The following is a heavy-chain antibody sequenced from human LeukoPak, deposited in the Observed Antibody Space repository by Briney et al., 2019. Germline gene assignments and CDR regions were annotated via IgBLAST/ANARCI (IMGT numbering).Heavy chain of an antibody. J-gene: IGHJ3*02. CDR1: GYTFTSYG. D-gene: IGHD3-22*01. Sequence: ASVKVSCKASGYTFTSYGISWVRQAPGQGLEWMGWISAYNGNTNYAQKFQGRVTMTRDTSTSTVYMELSSLRSEDTAVYYCARNQYYYDSSGYSGDSSGAFDIWGQGTMVTVSS. V-gene: IGHV1-18*01. CDR2: ISAYNGNT. CDR3: ARNQYYYDSSGYSGDSSGAFDI.